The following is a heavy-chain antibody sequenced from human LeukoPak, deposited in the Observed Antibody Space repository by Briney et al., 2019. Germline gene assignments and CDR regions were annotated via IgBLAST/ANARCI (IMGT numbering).Heavy chain of an antibody. J-gene: IGHJ4*02. CDR2: IYPNSGAT. CDR3: GTLLSNGPFDY. V-gene: IGHV1-2*06. Sequence: GASVKVSCKASGYTFTGYYMHWVRQAPGQGLEWMGRIYPNSGATKYAQKFQGRVTMTRDTSISTAYMELSRLRSDDTAVYYCGTLLSNGPFDYWGQGSLVTVSS. CDR1: GYTFTGYY.